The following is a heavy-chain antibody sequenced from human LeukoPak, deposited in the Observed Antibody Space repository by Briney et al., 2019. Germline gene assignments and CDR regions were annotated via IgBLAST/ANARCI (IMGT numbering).Heavy chain of an antibody. D-gene: IGHD3-22*01. CDR1: GFTFSSYT. CDR3: AKRDYYYDSSGYYYERGFDF. CDR2: ISSSNSYI. V-gene: IGHV3-21*01. J-gene: IGHJ4*02. Sequence: GGSLRLSCAASGFTFSSYTMNWVRQAPGKGLEWVSSISSSNSYIYYADSVRGRFTISRDNAKKSLYLQMNSLRAEDTAVYYCAKRDYYYDSSGYYYERGFDFWGQGTLVTVSS.